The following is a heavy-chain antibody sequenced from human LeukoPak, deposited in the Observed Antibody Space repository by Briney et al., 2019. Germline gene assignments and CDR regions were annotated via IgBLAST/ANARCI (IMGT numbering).Heavy chain of an antibody. D-gene: IGHD5-24*01. CDR3: TRLISRGSDYNYVDD. Sequence: GESLQISCKGSGYRFTNYRIGWVRQMPGKGLEWMGIIYPADSDTRYRPTFRGQVTISVDKSINTAYLQWSSLKASDTAMYYCTRLISRGSDYNYVDDWGQGTLITVSS. J-gene: IGHJ4*02. CDR1: GYRFTNYR. CDR2: IYPADSDT. V-gene: IGHV5-51*01.